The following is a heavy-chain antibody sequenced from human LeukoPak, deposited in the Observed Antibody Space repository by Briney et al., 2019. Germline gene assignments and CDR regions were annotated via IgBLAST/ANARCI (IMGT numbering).Heavy chain of an antibody. CDR2: ISDSGVTA. D-gene: IGHD3-16*01. CDR3: ANLNAPYWGNFDY. Sequence: PGGSLRLSCAASGFTFSNNAMSWVRQAPGQGLDWVSAISDSGVTAYYADSVKGRFTISRDNSKSTLYLQMNSLRAEDTAVYYCANLNAPYWGNFDYWGQGTLVTVSS. CDR1: GFTFSNNA. J-gene: IGHJ4*02. V-gene: IGHV3-23*01.